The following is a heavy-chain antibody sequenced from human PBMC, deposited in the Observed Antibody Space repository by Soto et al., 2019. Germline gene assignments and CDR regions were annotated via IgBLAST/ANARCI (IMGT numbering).Heavy chain of an antibody. Sequence: TLSLTCAVSGGSISSGGYSWSWIRQPPGKALEWLALIYWDDGKRYSPSLKSRLTITKDTSKNQVVLRMTNMDPVDTATYYCAHLTTGGFYFDYWGQGTLVTVSS. CDR2: IYWDDGK. V-gene: IGHV2-5*08. CDR3: AHLTTGGFYFDY. J-gene: IGHJ4*02. D-gene: IGHD4-17*01. CDR1: GGSISSGGYS.